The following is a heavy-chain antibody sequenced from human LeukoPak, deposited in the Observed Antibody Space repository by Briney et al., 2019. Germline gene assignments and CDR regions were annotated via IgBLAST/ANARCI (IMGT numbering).Heavy chain of an antibody. Sequence: GGSLRLSCAASGFTFSSYSLNWVRQAPGKGLEWVANINQDGSEKYYVDSVKGRFTISRDNAKNSLYLQMNSLRAEDTAVYYCARGRKQGGYCSSTSCYGSNWGQGTLVTVSS. J-gene: IGHJ4*02. V-gene: IGHV3-7*01. CDR1: GFTFSSYS. CDR2: INQDGSEK. D-gene: IGHD2-2*01. CDR3: ARGRKQGGYCSSTSCYGSN.